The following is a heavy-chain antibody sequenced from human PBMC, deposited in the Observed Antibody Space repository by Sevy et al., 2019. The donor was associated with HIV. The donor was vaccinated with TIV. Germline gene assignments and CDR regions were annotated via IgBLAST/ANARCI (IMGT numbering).Heavy chain of an antibody. CDR3: ARGGFLEWLYLWDY. V-gene: IGHV4-59*01. CDR1: GDSISSYF. Sequence: SETLSLTCTVSGDSISSYFWSWIRQPPGKGLEWIGYIYYSGSTNYNPSLKSRVTMSVDTSKNQFSLKLSSVTAADTAVYYCARGGFLEWLYLWDYRGQGTLVTVSS. J-gene: IGHJ4*02. CDR2: IYYSGST. D-gene: IGHD3-3*01.